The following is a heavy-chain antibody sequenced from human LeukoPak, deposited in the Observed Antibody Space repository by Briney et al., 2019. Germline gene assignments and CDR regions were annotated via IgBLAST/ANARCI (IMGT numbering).Heavy chain of an antibody. CDR2: INSDGSIT. Sequence: GGSLRLSCAASGFTFTTYWMHWVRQAPGKGLVWVSHINSDGSITSYADSVKGRFTISRDNAKNTLYLQMNSLRAEDTAVYYCARGAATGPTLGLDYWGQGTLVTVSS. CDR3: ARGAATGPTLGLDY. V-gene: IGHV3-74*01. J-gene: IGHJ4*02. CDR1: GFTFTTYW. D-gene: IGHD6-13*01.